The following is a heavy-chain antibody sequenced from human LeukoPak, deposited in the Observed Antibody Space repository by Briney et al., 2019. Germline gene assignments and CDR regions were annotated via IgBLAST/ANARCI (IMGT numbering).Heavy chain of an antibody. V-gene: IGHV1-2*02. CDR1: GYTFTGYF. CDR2: INPNSGDT. D-gene: IGHD3-16*01. J-gene: IGHJ4*02. Sequence: GASVKVSCKASGYTFTGYFIHWVRQAPGQGLEWMGWINPNSGDTNYAQKFQGRVSMTRDTSTRTAYLGVSSLRSDVTAVYYCARVWDLRERPFDYWGQGTLVTVSS. CDR3: ARVWDLRERPFDY.